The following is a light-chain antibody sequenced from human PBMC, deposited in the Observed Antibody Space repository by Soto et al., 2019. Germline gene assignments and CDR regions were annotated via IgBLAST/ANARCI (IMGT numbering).Light chain of an antibody. CDR2: AAS. CDR1: QSVSSAY. Sequence: EIVLTQSPGTLSLSPGERATLSCRASQSVSSAYLAWYQHKPGQPPTLLIYAASSRVTGIPDRFSGSGSETEFPLTIRRLEPEDFAVYYCQRYGSSSKWTFGPLTKAEIK. J-gene: IGKJ1*01. V-gene: IGKV3-20*01. CDR3: QRYGSSSKWT.